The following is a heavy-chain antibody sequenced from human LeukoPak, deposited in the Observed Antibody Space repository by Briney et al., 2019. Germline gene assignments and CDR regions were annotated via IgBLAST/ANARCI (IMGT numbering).Heavy chain of an antibody. Sequence: PGGSLRLSCAASGFTFSSYGMSWVRQAPGKGLEWVSAISGSGGSTYYADSVKGRFTISRDNSKNTLYLQMNSLRAEDTAVYYCAKQSHYYGSGSYYNAPYYFDYWGQGTLVTVSS. CDR2: ISGSGGST. V-gene: IGHV3-23*01. CDR1: GFTFSSYG. CDR3: AKQSHYYGSGSYYNAPYYFDY. D-gene: IGHD3-10*01. J-gene: IGHJ4*02.